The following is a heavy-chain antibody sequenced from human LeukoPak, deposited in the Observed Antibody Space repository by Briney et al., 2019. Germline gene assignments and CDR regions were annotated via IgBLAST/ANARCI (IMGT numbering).Heavy chain of an antibody. CDR2: IYPGDSDT. D-gene: IGHD3-10*01. V-gene: IGHV5-51*01. CDR1: GYSFTTYW. Sequence: GESLKISCRGSGYSFTTYWIGWVRQMPGKGLEWMGIIYPGDSDTNYSPSFQGHATISADKSISTAYLQWSSLKASDTAMYYCARLNVYSYDSGGGIWGQGTLVTVSS. CDR3: ARLNVYSYDSGGGI. J-gene: IGHJ4*02.